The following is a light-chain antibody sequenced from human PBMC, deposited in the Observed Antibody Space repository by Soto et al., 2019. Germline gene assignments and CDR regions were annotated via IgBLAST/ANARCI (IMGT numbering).Light chain of an antibody. CDR3: QSYDSRLSGSV. Sequence: QSVLTQPPSVSGAPGQRVTISCTGSSSNIGAGYDVHWYQQLPGTAPKLLIYGNTNRPSGVPDRFSGSKSGTSASLAITGLQAADEADYYCQSYDSRLSGSVFGGGTQLTVL. CDR2: GNT. V-gene: IGLV1-40*01. CDR1: SSNIGAGYD. J-gene: IGLJ2*01.